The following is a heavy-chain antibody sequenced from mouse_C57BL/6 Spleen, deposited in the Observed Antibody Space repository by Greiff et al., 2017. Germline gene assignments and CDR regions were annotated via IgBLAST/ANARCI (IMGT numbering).Heavy chain of an antibody. D-gene: IGHD2-2*01. CDR2: IDPANGNT. J-gene: IGHJ4*01. Sequence: EVQLQESVAELVRPGASVKLSCTASGFNIKNTYMHWVKQRPEQGLEWIGRIDPANGNTKYAPKFQGKATITADTSANTAYLQLSSLTSEDTAIYYCARRGHGYDGGYYAMDYWGQGTSVTVSS. CDR3: ARRGHGYDGGYYAMDY. CDR1: GFNIKNTY. V-gene: IGHV14-3*01.